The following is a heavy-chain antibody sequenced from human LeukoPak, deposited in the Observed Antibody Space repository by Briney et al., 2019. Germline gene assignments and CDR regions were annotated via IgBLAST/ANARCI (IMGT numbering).Heavy chain of an antibody. CDR3: ARWFCSGGSCRGAVDY. J-gene: IGHJ4*02. V-gene: IGHV4-59*01. D-gene: IGHD2-15*01. CDR2: IYYTGRT. Sequence: PSETLSLTCTVSAGFISGYYWTWIRQPPGKGLEWIGYIYYTGRTNCNPSLKSRVAVSLDTSKNQFSLKLNSVTAADTAVYYCARWFCSGGSCRGAVDYWGQGTLVTVSS. CDR1: AGFISGYY.